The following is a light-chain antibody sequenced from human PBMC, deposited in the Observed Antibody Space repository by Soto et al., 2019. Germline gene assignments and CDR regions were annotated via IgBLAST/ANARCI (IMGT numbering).Light chain of an antibody. CDR3: SSYTISTAYL. V-gene: IGLV2-14*01. CDR1: SSDVGGYDY. J-gene: IGLJ1*01. CDR2: EVS. Sequence: QSVLTQPASVSGSPGQSITISCTGTSSDVGGYDYVSWYQLHPGKAPKLMVFEVSNRPSGVSYRFSGSKSGNTASLTISGLQAEDEADYVCSSYTISTAYLFGTGTKSPS.